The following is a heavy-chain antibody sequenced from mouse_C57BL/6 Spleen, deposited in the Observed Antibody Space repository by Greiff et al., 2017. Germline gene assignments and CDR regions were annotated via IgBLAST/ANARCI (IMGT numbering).Heavy chain of an antibody. CDR2: INPGSGGT. CDR3: ARATVEEGFDY. D-gene: IGHD1-1*01. J-gene: IGHJ2*01. Sequence: QVQLQQSGAELVRPGTSVKVSCKASGYAFTNYLIEWVKQRPGQGLEWIGVINPGSGGTNYNEKFKGKATLTADKSSSTAYMQLSSLTSEDSAVYFCARATVEEGFDYWGQGTTLTVSS. CDR1: GYAFTNYL. V-gene: IGHV1-54*01.